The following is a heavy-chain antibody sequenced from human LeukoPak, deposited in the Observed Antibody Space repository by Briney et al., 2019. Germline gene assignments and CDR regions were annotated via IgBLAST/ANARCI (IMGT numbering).Heavy chain of an antibody. D-gene: IGHD3-10*01. J-gene: IGHJ3*02. CDR3: ARRFGELEPAFDT. CDR1: GFTFSDFW. CDR2: IKQDGSEK. V-gene: IGHV3-7*03. Sequence: GGSLRLSCAASGFTFSDFWMTWARQSPGKGLEWVANIKQDGSEKYYVDSVRGRFTISRDNAKNSLYLQMNSLRAEDTALYYCARRFGELEPAFDTWGQGTMVTVSS.